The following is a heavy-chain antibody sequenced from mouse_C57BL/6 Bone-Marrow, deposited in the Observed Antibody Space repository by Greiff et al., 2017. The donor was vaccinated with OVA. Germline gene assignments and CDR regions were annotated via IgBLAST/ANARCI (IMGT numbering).Heavy chain of an antibody. Sequence: QVQLQQSGAELVRPGASVTLSCKASGYTFTDYEMHWVKQTPVHGLEWIGAIDPETGGTAYNQKFKGKAILTADKSSSTAYMELRSLTSEDSSVYYCTRWAITSVVARKVCFDYWGQGTTRTVSS. CDR1: GYTFTDYE. CDR3: TRWAITSVVARKVCFDY. J-gene: IGHJ2*01. CDR2: IDPETGGT. D-gene: IGHD1-1*01. V-gene: IGHV1-15*01.